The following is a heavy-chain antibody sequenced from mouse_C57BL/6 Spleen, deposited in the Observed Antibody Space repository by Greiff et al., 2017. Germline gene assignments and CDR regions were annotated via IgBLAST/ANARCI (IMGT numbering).Heavy chain of an antibody. V-gene: IGHV1-50*01. CDR1: GYTFTSYW. J-gene: IGHJ2*01. CDR2: IDPSDSYT. D-gene: IGHD2-4*01. CDR3: ARGTVEELRSDY. Sequence: QVQLQQPGAELVKPGASVKLSCKASGYTFTSYWMQWVKQRPGQGLEWIGEIDPSDSYTNYNQKFKGKATLTVDTSSSTAYMQLSSLTSEDSAVYSCARGTVEELRSDYWGQGTTLTGSS.